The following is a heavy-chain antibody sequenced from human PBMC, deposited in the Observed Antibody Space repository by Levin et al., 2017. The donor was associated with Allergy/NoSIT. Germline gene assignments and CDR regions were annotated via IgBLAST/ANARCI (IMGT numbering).Heavy chain of an antibody. Sequence: SETLSLTCAVYGGSFSGYYWSWIRQPPGKGLEWIGEINHSGSTNYNPSLKSRVTISVDTSKNQFSLKLSSVTAADTAVYYCARRTVTSSNWFDPWGQGTLVTVSS. CDR3: ARRTVTSSNWFDP. D-gene: IGHD4-17*01. V-gene: IGHV4-34*01. CDR1: GGSFSGYY. CDR2: INHSGST. J-gene: IGHJ5*02.